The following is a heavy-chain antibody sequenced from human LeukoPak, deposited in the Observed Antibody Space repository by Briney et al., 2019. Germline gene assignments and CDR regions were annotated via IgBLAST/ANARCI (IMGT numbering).Heavy chain of an antibody. CDR1: GFTFSDCD. CDR3: GRAFPPLRTATAGDF. CDR2: ISGRSTHI. D-gene: IGHD4-11*01. J-gene: IGHJ4*02. V-gene: IGHV3-21*06. Sequence: GGSLRLSCTASGFTFSDCDMNWVRQAPGKGLEWVSSISGRSTHIYYGDSVKGRFSISRDNAQNLVFLQMNSLRVEDTAVYYCGRAFPPLRTATAGDFWGQGVLVTVSS.